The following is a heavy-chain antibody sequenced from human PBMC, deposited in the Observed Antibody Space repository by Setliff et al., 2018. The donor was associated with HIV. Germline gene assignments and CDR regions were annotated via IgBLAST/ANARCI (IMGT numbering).Heavy chain of an antibody. CDR2: IYYSGTT. CDR1: DDSLSSSNYY. Sequence: SETLSLTCSVSDDSLSSSNYYWGWVRQPPGKGLEWIAMIYYSGTTYYSPSLKCRVTISVDTSMKQLFLRLNYVTAADTAVYYCARRRGYGYTFDNWGQGLLVTVSS. D-gene: IGHD5-12*01. CDR3: ARRRGYGYTFDN. V-gene: IGHV4-39*01. J-gene: IGHJ4*02.